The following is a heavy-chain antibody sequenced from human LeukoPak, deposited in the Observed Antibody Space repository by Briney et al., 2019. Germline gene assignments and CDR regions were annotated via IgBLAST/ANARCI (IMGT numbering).Heavy chain of an antibody. Sequence: ASVKVSFKASGYTFTSYYMHWVRQAPGQGLEWMGIINPSGGSTSYAQKFQGRVTMTRDTSTGTVYMELSSLRSEDTAVYYCAREDSSGWYVFDYWGQGTLVTVSS. D-gene: IGHD6-19*01. J-gene: IGHJ4*02. CDR3: AREDSSGWYVFDY. CDR1: GYTFTSYY. CDR2: INPSGGST. V-gene: IGHV1-46*01.